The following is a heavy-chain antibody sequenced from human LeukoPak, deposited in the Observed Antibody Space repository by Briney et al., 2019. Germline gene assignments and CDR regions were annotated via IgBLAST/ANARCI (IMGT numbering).Heavy chain of an antibody. J-gene: IGHJ6*03. CDR2: IIPIFGTA. V-gene: IGHV1-69*13. Sequence: SVKVSCKASGGTFSSYTISWVRQAPGQGLEWMGGIIPIFGTANYAQKFQGRVTITADESTSTAYMELSSLRSEDTAVYYCARGCSSTSCYIPYYYMDVWGKGTTVTVSS. CDR3: ARGCSSTSCYIPYYYMDV. CDR1: GGTFSSYT. D-gene: IGHD2-2*02.